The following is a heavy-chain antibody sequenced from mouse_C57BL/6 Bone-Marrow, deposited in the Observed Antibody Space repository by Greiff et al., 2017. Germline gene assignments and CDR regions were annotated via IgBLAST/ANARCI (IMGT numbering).Heavy chain of an antibody. CDR1: GYTFTSSG. D-gene: IGHD1-1*01. V-gene: IGHV1-81*01. CDR2: IYPRSGNT. J-gene: IGHJ4*01. Sequence: QVQLKESGAELARPGASVKLSCKASGYTFTSSGISWVKQRTGQGLEWIGEIYPRSGNTYYNEKFKGKATLTADKSSSTAYMELRSLTSEDSAVYFCARGGHGSSRYYYAMDYWGQGTSVTVSS. CDR3: ARGGHGSSRYYYAMDY.